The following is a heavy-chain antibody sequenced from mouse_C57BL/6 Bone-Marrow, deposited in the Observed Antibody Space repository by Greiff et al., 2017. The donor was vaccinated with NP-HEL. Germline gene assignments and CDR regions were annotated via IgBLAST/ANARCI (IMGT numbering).Heavy chain of an antibody. J-gene: IGHJ2*01. D-gene: IGHD2-4*01. CDR2: INPNNGGP. Sequence: EVQLQQSGPELVKPGASVKIPCKASGYTFTDYNMDWVKQSHGKSLEWIGDINPNNGGPIYNQKFKGKATLTVDKSSSTAYMELRSLTSEDTAVYYCARNYDYDGRYFDYWGQGTTLTVSS. CDR1: GYTFTDYN. V-gene: IGHV1-18*01. CDR3: ARNYDYDGRYFDY.